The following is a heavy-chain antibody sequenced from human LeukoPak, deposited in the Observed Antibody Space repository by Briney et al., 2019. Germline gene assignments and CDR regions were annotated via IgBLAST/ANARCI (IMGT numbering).Heavy chain of an antibody. J-gene: IGHJ3*02. CDR2: IYTSGST. D-gene: IGHD5-18*01. CDR3: ARYTAMVHAFDI. Sequence: SETLSLTCTASGGSISSYYWSWIRQPAGKGLEWIGRIYTSGSTNYNPSLKSRVTMSVDTSKNQFSLKLSSVTAADTAVYYCARYTAMVHAFDIWGQGTMVTVSS. V-gene: IGHV4-4*07. CDR1: GGSISSYY.